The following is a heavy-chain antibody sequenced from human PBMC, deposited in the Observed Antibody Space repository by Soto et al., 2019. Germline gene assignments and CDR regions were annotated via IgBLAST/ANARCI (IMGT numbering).Heavy chain of an antibody. CDR1: GGSFSGYY. CDR3: VSDQGGYIYGFLKHYGMDV. CDR2: INHSGST. D-gene: IGHD5-18*01. Sequence: SETLSLSCAVYGGSFSGYYWSWIRQPPGKGLEWIGEINHSGSTNYNPSLKSRVTISVDTSKNQFSLKLSSVTAADTAVYYCVSDQGGYIYGFLKHYGMDVWCQGTTVTVSS. V-gene: IGHV4-34*01. J-gene: IGHJ6*02.